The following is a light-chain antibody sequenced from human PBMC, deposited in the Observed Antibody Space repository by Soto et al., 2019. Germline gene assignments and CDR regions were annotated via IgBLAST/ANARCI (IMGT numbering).Light chain of an antibody. CDR3: QPRSDWPQVYT. J-gene: IGKJ2*01. Sequence: EIVLTQSPDKLSLSPGERATLSFRASQTFTSFLAWYQQRPVQAPRLLSYDVSNRATSIPARFSGSGSGTDFTLTISSREPEYSAIYNCQPRSDWPQVYTFGQGTKLEIK. CDR2: DVS. CDR1: QTFTSF. V-gene: IGKV3-11*01.